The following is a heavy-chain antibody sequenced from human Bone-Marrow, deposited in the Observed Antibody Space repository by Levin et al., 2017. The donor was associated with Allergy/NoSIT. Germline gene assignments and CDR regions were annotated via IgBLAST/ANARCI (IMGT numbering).Heavy chain of an antibody. J-gene: IGHJ6*02. Sequence: QSGESLKISCAASGFTFSSYWMHWVRQAPGKGLVWVSRINSDGSSTSYADSVKGRFTISRDNAKNTLYLQMNSLRAEDTAVYYCARDPWRGDQPCSSTSCRKNYYHGMDVWGQGTTVTVSS. CDR1: GFTFSSYW. CDR3: ARDPWRGDQPCSSTSCRKNYYHGMDV. D-gene: IGHD2-2*01. V-gene: IGHV3-74*01. CDR2: INSDGSST.